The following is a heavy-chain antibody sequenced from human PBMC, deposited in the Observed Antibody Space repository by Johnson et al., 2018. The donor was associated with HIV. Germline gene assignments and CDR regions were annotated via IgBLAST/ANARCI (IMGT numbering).Heavy chain of an antibody. CDR3: AKEMRGVAAAGKRGSSAFAL. Sequence: VQLVESGGGLVQPGGSLRLSCAASGFTFSSYAMSWVRQAPGKGLEWVSAISGSGGSTYYADSVKGRFTISRDNSKNTLYLQMNSLGAEDTAVYYCAKEMRGVAAAGKRGSSAFALWGQGTMVTVSS. CDR1: GFTFSSYA. D-gene: IGHD6-13*01. V-gene: IGHV3-23*04. J-gene: IGHJ3*01. CDR2: ISGSGGST.